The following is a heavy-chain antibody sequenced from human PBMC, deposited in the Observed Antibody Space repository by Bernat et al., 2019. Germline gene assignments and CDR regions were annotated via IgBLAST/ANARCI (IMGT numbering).Heavy chain of an antibody. J-gene: IGHJ5*02. D-gene: IGHD3-10*01. Sequence: EVQLVESGGGLVQPGGSLRLSCAASGFTFSSYWMLWVRQAPGKGLVWVSRINSDGSSTSYADSVKGRFTISRDNAKNTLYLQMNSLTAEDTAVYYCARELPGSNWFVPWGQGTLVTVSS. V-gene: IGHV3-74*01. CDR1: GFTFSSYW. CDR3: ARELPGSNWFVP. CDR2: INSDGSST.